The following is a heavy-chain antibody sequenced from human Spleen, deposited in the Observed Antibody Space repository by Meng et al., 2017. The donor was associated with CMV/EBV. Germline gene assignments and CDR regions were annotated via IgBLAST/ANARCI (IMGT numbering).Heavy chain of an antibody. CDR1: GFTFSDYY. Sequence: GESLKISCAASGFTFSDYYMSWIRQAPGKGLEWVSYISSSTGTIFYADSVKGRFTISRDNANRSLYLQMNSLRAEDTAVYYCATSSGNYYSYTFDYWGQGALVTVSS. D-gene: IGHD1-26*01. V-gene: IGHV3-11*04. J-gene: IGHJ4*02. CDR2: ISSSTGTI. CDR3: ATSSGNYYSYTFDY.